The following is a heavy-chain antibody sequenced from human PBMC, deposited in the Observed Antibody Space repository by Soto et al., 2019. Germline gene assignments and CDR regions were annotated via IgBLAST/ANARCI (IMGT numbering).Heavy chain of an antibody. J-gene: IGHJ5*02. V-gene: IGHV2-5*01. Sequence: SGPTLVNPTQTLTLTCPLSGFSLTTSGVSVGWIRQPPGKALEWLALIYWNDDKSYTPSLKSRLTITKDTSKNQVVLTMTNMDLVDTATYYCAYRLRCAAYWIDPWGQGALVTVSS. CDR2: IYWNDDK. CDR1: GFSLTTSGVS. CDR3: AYRLRCAAYWIDP.